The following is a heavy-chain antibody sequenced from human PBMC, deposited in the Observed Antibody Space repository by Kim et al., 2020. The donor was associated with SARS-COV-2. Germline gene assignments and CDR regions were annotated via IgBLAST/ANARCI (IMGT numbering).Heavy chain of an antibody. J-gene: IGHJ4*02. Sequence: SVKGRLTSSRDNSKNTLYLQMNSLRAEDTAVYYCAKVPLFGVVRAGYFDYWGQGTLVTVSS. D-gene: IGHD3-3*01. CDR3: AKVPLFGVVRAGYFDY. V-gene: IGHV3-23*01.